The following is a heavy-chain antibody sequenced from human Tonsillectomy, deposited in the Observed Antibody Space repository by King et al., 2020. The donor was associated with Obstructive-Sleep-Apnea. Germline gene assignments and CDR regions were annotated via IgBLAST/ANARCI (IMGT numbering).Heavy chain of an antibody. V-gene: IGHV5-51*01. J-gene: IGHJ6*01. D-gene: IGHD4-23*01. CDR1: GYSITNYW. CDR3: ARVLGGNSYYYYAMDV. CDR2: IYPDDSDT. Sequence: VQLVQSGAEVKKPGESLKISCKGSGYSITNYWIGWVRQMPGKGLEWMGIIYPDDSDTRYSPSFQGQVTISVDKSISTAYLQWSTLKASDTAMYYCARVLGGNSYYYYAMDVWGHGTTVTVSS.